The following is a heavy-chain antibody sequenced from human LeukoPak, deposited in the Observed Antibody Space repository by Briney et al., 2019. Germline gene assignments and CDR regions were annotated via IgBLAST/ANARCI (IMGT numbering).Heavy chain of an antibody. D-gene: IGHD5-24*01. CDR2: INSDGSST. V-gene: IGHV3-74*01. J-gene: IGHJ4*02. CDR3: ARDRGRRRDGYNYPFDY. Sequence: GGSLRLSCVASGFTFSRYWMHWVRQAPGKGLVWVSRINSDGSSTSYADSVKGRFTISRDNAKNTLYLQMNSLRAEDTAVYYCARDRGRRRDGYNYPFDYWGQGTLVTVSS. CDR1: GFTFSRYW.